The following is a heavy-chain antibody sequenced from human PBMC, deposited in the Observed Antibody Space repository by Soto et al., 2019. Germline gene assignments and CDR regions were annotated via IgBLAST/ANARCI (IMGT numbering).Heavy chain of an antibody. J-gene: IGHJ4*02. Sequence: EVQLLESGGSLVQPGGSLRLSCAASGFTFSSYAMSWVRQGPGKGLEWVSAISDSGTNTYYADSVKGRFTISRGNSKSMMYLQMNSLRDEDTATYYCARSSSSSGPWGQGTLVTVSS. CDR1: GFTFSSYA. CDR2: ISDSGTNT. V-gene: IGHV3-23*01. CDR3: ARSSSSSGP. D-gene: IGHD6-6*01.